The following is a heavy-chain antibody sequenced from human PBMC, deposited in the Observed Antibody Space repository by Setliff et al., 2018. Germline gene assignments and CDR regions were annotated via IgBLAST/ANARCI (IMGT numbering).Heavy chain of an antibody. V-gene: IGHV7-4-1*02. CDR3: TRDLSNWGYDVLDAFDV. CDR2: INTNTGNP. Sequence: ASVKVSCKASGYTFTTYAMSWMRQAPGQGLEWMGWINTNTGNPSYAQGFTGRFVFSLDTSVSTAYLQISSLKAEDSAVYYCTRDLSNWGYDVLDAFDVWGQGTMVT. CDR1: GYTFTTYA. D-gene: IGHD7-27*01. J-gene: IGHJ3*01.